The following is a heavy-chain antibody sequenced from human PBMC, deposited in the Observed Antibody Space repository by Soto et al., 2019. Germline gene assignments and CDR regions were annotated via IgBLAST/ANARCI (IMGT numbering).Heavy chain of an antibody. V-gene: IGHV3-7*04. CDR3: ARGDYYDSSGPFSDAFDI. Sequence: EVQLVESGGGLVQPGGSLRLSCAASGFTFSSYWMTWVRQAPGKGLEWLANIKPDGSEKWYVDSVKGRFTISRDNAKNSLYLQVNSLRAEDTAVYYCARGDYYDSSGPFSDAFDIWGQGTMVTVSS. CDR2: IKPDGSEK. D-gene: IGHD3-22*01. J-gene: IGHJ3*02. CDR1: GFTFSSYW.